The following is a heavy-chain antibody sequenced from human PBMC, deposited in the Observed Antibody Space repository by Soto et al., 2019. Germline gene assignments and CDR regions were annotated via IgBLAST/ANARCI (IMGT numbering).Heavy chain of an antibody. J-gene: IGHJ4*02. CDR2: IKQDGGEI. V-gene: IGHV3-7*03. CDR1: GFTFSNFW. Sequence: EVQLVESGGGLVQPGGSLRLSCAASGFTFSNFWMTWVRQAPGKGLEWVANIKQDGGEIYYLDSVKGRFTISRDNAKNSLFQQMNSLRDEDTAVYYCARGWAALDSWGQGTLVTISS. D-gene: IGHD6-6*01. CDR3: ARGWAALDS.